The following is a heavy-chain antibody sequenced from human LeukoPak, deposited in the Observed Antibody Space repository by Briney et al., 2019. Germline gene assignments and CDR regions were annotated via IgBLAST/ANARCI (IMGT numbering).Heavy chain of an antibody. Sequence: SVKVSCKASGGTFSSYAISWVRQAPGQGLEWMGGIIPIFGTANYAQKFHGRVTITADESTSTAYMELSSLRSEDTAVYYCARGRYHYDSSGYHPGSYYFDYWGQGTLVTVSS. D-gene: IGHD3-22*01. CDR2: IIPIFGTA. CDR3: ARGRYHYDSSGYHPGSYYFDY. J-gene: IGHJ4*02. V-gene: IGHV1-69*13. CDR1: GGTFSSYA.